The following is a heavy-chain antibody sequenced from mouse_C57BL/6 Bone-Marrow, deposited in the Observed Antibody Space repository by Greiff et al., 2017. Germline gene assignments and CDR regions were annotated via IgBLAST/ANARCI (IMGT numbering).Heavy chain of an antibody. Sequence: QVQLKESGPGLVAPSQSLSITCPVSGFSLTTYAISWVRQPPGKGLEWLGVIWTGGGTNYISALKSRLSISKDNSKSPVFLKMNSLQTVDTARYYCARTSNYAWFAYWGQGTLVTVSA. CDR1: GFSLTTYA. CDR3: ARTSNYAWFAY. CDR2: IWTGGGT. J-gene: IGHJ3*01. V-gene: IGHV2-9-1*01. D-gene: IGHD2-5*01.